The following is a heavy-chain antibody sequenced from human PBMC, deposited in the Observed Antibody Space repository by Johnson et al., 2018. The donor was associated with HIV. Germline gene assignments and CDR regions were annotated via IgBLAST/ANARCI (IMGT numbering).Heavy chain of an antibody. CDR1: GFTFSSYD. V-gene: IGHV3-30*02. CDR3: ARDYRGRTVDAFDV. J-gene: IGHJ3*01. CDR2: IGFDGTKS. Sequence: QVQLVESGGGVVQPGGSLRLSCAASGFTFSSYDMHWVRQAPGKGLEWVAFIGFDGTKSYYADSLKGRFTISRDNSKNMLDLQMNSLRAGDAAVYYCARDYRGRTVDAFDVWGQGTLVTVSS. D-gene: IGHD3-16*02.